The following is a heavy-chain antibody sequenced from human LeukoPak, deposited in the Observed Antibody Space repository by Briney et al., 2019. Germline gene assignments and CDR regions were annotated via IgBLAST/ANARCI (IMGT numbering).Heavy chain of an antibody. D-gene: IGHD1-1*01. J-gene: IGHJ6*02. V-gene: IGHV6-1*01. CDR2: TYYRSRWYN. CDR1: GDSVSSNSAA. Sequence: SQTLSLTFAISGDSVSSNSAAWNWIRQSPSRGLEWLGRTYYRSRWYNDYALSVKSRITINLDISKNQFSLQLNSMTPEDTAVYYCARGATGTTGYNGLDVWGQGTTVTVSS. CDR3: ARGATGTTGYNGLDV.